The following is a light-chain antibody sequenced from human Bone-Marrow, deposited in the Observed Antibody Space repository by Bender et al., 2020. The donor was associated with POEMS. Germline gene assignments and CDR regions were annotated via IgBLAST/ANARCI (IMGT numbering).Light chain of an antibody. Sequence: QSVVTQPPSLSEAPRQRVTISCSGSSSNIGNHGVNWYQQLPGEAPKLLIYYDDLLTPGVSDRFSASKSGTSASLAISELQSEYEADYYCAAWDDSLGGRVLFGGGTKVTVL. CDR2: YDD. CDR3: AAWDDSLGGRVL. CDR1: SSNIGNHG. V-gene: IGLV1-36*01. J-gene: IGLJ2*01.